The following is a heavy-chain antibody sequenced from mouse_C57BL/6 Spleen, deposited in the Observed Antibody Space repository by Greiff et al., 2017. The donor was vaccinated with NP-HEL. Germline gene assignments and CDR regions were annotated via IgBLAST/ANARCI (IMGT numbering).Heavy chain of an antibody. D-gene: IGHD1-1*01. Sequence: EVQVVESGGGLVKPGGSLKLSCAASGFTFSSYAMSWVRQTPEKRLEWVATISDGGSYTYYPDNVKGRFPISRDNAKNNLYLQMSHLKSEDTAMYYCERAPYYYGSSYFDYWGQGTTLTVSS. CDR2: ISDGGSYT. J-gene: IGHJ2*01. CDR3: ERAPYYYGSSYFDY. V-gene: IGHV5-4*01. CDR1: GFTFSSYA.